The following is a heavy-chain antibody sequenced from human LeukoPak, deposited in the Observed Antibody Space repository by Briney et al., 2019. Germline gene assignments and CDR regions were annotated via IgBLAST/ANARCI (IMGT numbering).Heavy chain of an antibody. CDR1: GGSFSGYY. J-gene: IGHJ4*02. CDR2: INHSGST. V-gene: IGHV4-34*01. CDR3: AREASRGQLYY. D-gene: IGHD5-18*01. Sequence: SETLSLTCAVYGGSFSGYYWSWIRQPPGKGLEWIGEINHSGSTNYNPSLKSRVTISVDTSKNQFSLKLSSVTAADTAVYYCAREASRGQLYYWGQGTLVTVSS.